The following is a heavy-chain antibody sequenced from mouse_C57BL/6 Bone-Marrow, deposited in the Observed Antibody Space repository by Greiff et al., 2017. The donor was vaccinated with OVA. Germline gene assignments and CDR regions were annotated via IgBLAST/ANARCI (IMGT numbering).Heavy chain of an antibody. D-gene: IGHD1-1*01. CDR3: AREGNYYGSRHKDFDV. CDR1: GFTFSDYY. CDR2: INYDGSST. V-gene: IGHV5-16*01. J-gene: IGHJ1*03. Sequence: EVKLMESEGGLVQPGSSMKLSCTASGFTFSDYYMAWVRQVPEKGLEWVANINYDGSSTYYLDSLKSRFIISRDNAKNILYLQMSSLKSEDTATYYCAREGNYYGSRHKDFDVWGTGTTVTVSS.